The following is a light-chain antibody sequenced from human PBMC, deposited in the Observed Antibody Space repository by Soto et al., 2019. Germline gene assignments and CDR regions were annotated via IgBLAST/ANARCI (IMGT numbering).Light chain of an antibody. J-gene: IGKJ1*01. CDR3: QQYGSSPRRT. V-gene: IGKV3-20*01. CDR2: GAS. Sequence: EIVLTQSPGTLSLSPGERATLSCRASQSVSSSYLAWYQQKPGQAPRLLIYGASSRATGIPDRFSGSGSGTDFTLTISRLEPEDFAVYYCQQYGSSPRRTFGQGTKLDIK. CDR1: QSVSSSY.